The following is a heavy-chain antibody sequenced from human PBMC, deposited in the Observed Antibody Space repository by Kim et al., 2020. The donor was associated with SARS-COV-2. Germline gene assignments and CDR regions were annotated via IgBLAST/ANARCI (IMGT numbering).Heavy chain of an antibody. CDR2: IYYSGST. Sequence: SETLSLTCTVSGGSISSSSYYWGWLRQPPGKGLEWIGSIYYSGSTYYNSSLKSRVTISVDTSKNQFSLKLSSVTAAATAEYYCARHLPDDYDASHNWFDP. D-gene: IGHD4-17*01. CDR1: GGSISSSSYY. V-gene: IGHV4-39*01. CDR3: ARHLPDDYDASHNWFDP. J-gene: IGHJ5*02.